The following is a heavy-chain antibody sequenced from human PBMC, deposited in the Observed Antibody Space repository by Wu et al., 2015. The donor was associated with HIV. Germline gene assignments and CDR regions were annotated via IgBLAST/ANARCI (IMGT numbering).Heavy chain of an antibody. Sequence: QMQLVQSGPEVKKPGTSVKVSCKASGFTFTSSAMQWVRQARGQRLEWIGWIVVGSGNTNYAQKFQERVTITRDMSTSTAYMELSSLRSEDTAVYYCAASGGYCSSTSCYGAFDIWGQGTMVTVSS. V-gene: IGHV1-58*02. CDR2: IVVGSGNT. J-gene: IGHJ3*02. D-gene: IGHD2-2*01. CDR3: AASGGYCSSTSCYGAFDI. CDR1: GFTFTSSA.